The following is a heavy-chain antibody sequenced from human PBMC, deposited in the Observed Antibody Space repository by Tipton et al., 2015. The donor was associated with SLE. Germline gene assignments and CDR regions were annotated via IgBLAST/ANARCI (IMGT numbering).Heavy chain of an antibody. CDR1: GYTFTSYY. D-gene: IGHD1-26*01. J-gene: IGHJ2*01. V-gene: IGHV1-46*01. Sequence: QVQLVQSGAEVKKPGASVKVSCKASGYTFTSYYMHWVRQAPGQGLEWMGIINPSGGSTSYAQKFQGRVTITTDESTSTAYMELSSLRSEDTAVYYCAREGGSTLNFDLWGRGTLVTVSS. CDR2: INPSGGST. CDR3: AREGGSTLNFDL.